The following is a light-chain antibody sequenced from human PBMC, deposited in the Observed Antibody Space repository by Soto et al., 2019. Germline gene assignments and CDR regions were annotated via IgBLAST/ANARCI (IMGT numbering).Light chain of an antibody. V-gene: IGKV3-20*01. CDR3: QQYGSSPPEGMYT. CDR1: QSVSSSY. CDR2: GAS. J-gene: IGKJ2*01. Sequence: EIVLTQSPGTLSLSPGERATLSCRASQSVSSSYLAWYQQKPGQAPRLLIYGASSRATGIPDRFSGSGSGTDFTLTISRLEPEDFAVYYCQQYGSSPPEGMYTFGQGTKLEIK.